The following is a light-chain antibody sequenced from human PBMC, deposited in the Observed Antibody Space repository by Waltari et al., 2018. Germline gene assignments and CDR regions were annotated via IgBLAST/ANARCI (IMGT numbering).Light chain of an antibody. CDR2: GAS. CDR1: QSISNY. J-gene: IGKJ2*01. Sequence: DIQMTQSPSSLSASVGDRVSITCRASQSISNYLNWYQQKPGKAPKLLIYGASSLQAGVPSRFSGSESGTDCTLTINSLQPEDFATYFCQQNFNLPYTFGQGTRL. CDR3: QQNFNLPYT. V-gene: IGKV1-39*01.